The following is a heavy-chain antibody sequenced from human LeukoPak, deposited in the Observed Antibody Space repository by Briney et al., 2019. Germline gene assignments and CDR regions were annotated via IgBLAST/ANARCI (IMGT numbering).Heavy chain of an antibody. CDR2: IYSGGST. J-gene: IGHJ3*02. D-gene: IGHD4-17*01. CDR3: AREGYGDLAFDI. Sequence: GGSLRLSCAASGFTVSSNYMSWVRQAPGKGLEWVSVIYSGGSTYYADSVKGRFTISRDNSKNTLYLQMNSLRAEDAAVYYCAREGYGDLAFDIWGQGTMVTVSS. V-gene: IGHV3-66*01. CDR1: GFTVSSNY.